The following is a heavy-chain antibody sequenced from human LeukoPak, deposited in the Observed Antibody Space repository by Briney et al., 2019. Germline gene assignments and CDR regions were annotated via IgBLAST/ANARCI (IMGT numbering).Heavy chain of an antibody. V-gene: IGHV3-48*04. D-gene: IGHD1-26*01. CDR1: GFTFSSYS. CDR2: ISSSSTI. J-gene: IGHJ4*02. CDR3: ARFGIVGASASY. Sequence: GGSLRLSCAASGFTFSSYSMNWVRQAPGKGLEWVSYISSSSTIYYADSVKGRFTISRDNAKNSLYLQMNSLRAEDTAVYYRARFGIVGASASYWGQGTLVTVSS.